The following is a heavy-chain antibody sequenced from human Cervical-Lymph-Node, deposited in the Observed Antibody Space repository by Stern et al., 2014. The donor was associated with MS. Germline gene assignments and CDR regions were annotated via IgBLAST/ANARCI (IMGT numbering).Heavy chain of an antibody. CDR1: GFTFTTYG. V-gene: IGHV3-30*18. Sequence: VQLVESGGGVVQPGRSLRLSCVASGFTFTTYGMHWVRQAPGQGLEWVAGILSVGSKKCYADSVKGRFTISRDNSKNALYLQMSSLRAEDTAVYYCAKDRKTYYYGSGSYYNSYYFDYWGQGTLVTVSS. CDR3: AKDRKTYYYGSGSYYNSYYFDY. D-gene: IGHD3-10*01. CDR2: ILSVGSKK. J-gene: IGHJ4*02.